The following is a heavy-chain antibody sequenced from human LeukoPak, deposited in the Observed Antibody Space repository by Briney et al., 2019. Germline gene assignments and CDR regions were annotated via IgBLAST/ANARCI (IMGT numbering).Heavy chain of an antibody. CDR3: ARGRQWFREIPGYYYYGMDV. D-gene: IGHD3-10*01. CDR1: GYTFTSYG. CDR2: ISAYNGNT. Sequence: ASVKVSCKASGYTFTSYGISWVRQAPGQGLEWMGWISAYNGNTNYAQKLQGRVTMTTDTSTSTAYMELRSLRSDDTAVYYCARGRQWFREIPGYYYYGMDVWGQGTTVTVSS. J-gene: IGHJ6*02. V-gene: IGHV1-18*01.